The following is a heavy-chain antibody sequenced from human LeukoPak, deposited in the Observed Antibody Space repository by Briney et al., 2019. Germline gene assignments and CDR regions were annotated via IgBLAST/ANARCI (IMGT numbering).Heavy chain of an antibody. V-gene: IGHV1-69*05. CDR3: ASPRRGYCSSTSCYTFDY. CDR1: GRTFSSYA. J-gene: IGHJ4*02. Sequence: GASVNVSCKASGRTFSSYAISWVRQAPGQGLEWMGGIIPIFGTANYAQKFQGRVTITTDESTSTAYMELSSLRSEDTAVYYCASPRRGYCSSTSCYTFDYWGQGTLVTVSS. D-gene: IGHD2-2*02. CDR2: IIPIFGTA.